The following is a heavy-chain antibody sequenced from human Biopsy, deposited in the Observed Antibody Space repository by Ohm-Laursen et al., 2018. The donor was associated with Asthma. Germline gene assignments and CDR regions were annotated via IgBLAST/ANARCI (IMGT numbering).Heavy chain of an antibody. CDR2: VYYSGST. V-gene: IGHV4-4*03. D-gene: IGHD1-1*01. CDR1: GDSISSNSW. Sequence: PRTLSLTCAVSGDSISSNSWWTWVRQSPGRGLEWSGEVYYSGSTNYHPSLKGRVTISVAKSKNQFSLRLTSVTAADTAVYYCARAIGTGDWYFDVWGRGTLVTVSS. J-gene: IGHJ2*01. CDR3: ARAIGTGDWYFDV.